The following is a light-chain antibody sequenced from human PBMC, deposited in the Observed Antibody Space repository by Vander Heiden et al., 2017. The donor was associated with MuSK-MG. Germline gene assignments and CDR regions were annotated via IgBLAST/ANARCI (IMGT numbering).Light chain of an antibody. CDR2: DAS. J-gene: IGKJ2*01. CDR1: QSISSW. Sequence: DIQMTQSPSTLSASVGDRVTITCRASQSISSWLAWYQQKPGKAPKLLIYDASSLESGFPSRFSGSGSGTEFTLTISSPQPDDFATYYCQQYNSYPYTFGQGTKLEIK. V-gene: IGKV1-5*01. CDR3: QQYNSYPYT.